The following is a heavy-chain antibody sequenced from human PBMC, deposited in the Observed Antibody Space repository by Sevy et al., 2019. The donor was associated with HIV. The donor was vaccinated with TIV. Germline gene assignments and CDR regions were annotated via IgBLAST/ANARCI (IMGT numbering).Heavy chain of an antibody. J-gene: IGHJ4*02. D-gene: IGHD3-22*01. CDR2: IKSKTDGGTT. CDR1: GFTFSNAW. CDR3: TTLEVVITGGVDY. V-gene: IGHV3-15*01. Sequence: GGSLRLSCAASGFTFSNAWMSWVRQAPGKGLEWVGRIKSKTDGGTTDYAAPVKGRFTISRDDSKNTLYLQMNSLKTEDTAVYYCTTLEVVITGGVDYWGQRTLVTVSS.